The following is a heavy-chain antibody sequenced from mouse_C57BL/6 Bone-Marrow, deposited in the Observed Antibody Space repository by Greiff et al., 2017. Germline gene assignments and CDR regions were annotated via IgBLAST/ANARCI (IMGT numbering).Heavy chain of an antibody. J-gene: IGHJ4*01. Sequence: EVQLQQSGAELVRPGASVKLSCTASGFNIKDDYMHWVKQRPEQGLEWIGWIDTENGDTEYASKFQGKATITADTSSNTAYLQLSSLTSEDTAVYYCTSITTVAYYAMDYWGQGTSVTVSS. CDR2: IDTENGDT. V-gene: IGHV14-4*01. CDR3: TSITTVAYYAMDY. CDR1: GFNIKDDY. D-gene: IGHD1-1*01.